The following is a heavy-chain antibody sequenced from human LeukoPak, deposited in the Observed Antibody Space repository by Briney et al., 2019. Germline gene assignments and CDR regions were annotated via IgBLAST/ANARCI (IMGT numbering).Heavy chain of an antibody. V-gene: IGHV3-23*01. CDR1: GFTFSSYE. Sequence: QPGGSLRLSCAASGFTFSSYEMNWVRQAPGKGLEWVSAISGSGGSTYYADSVKGRFTISRDNSKNTLYLQMNSLRAEDTAVYYCAKAGGQWLRGYYFDYWGQGTLVTVSS. D-gene: IGHD6-19*01. J-gene: IGHJ4*02. CDR2: ISGSGGST. CDR3: AKAGGQWLRGYYFDY.